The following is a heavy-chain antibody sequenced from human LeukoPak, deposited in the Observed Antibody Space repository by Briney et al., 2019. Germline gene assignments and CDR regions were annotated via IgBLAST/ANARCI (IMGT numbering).Heavy chain of an antibody. CDR2: ISAYNGNT. J-gene: IGHJ3*02. CDR1: GYTFTSYG. CDR3: ARDRSSNRYCSSTSCYQDDAFDI. V-gene: IGHV1-18*01. D-gene: IGHD2-2*01. Sequence: GASVKVSCKASGYTFTSYGISWVRQAPGQGLEWMGCISAYNGNTNYAQKLQGRVTMTTDTSTSTAYMELRSLRSDDTAVYYCARDRSSNRYCSSTSCYQDDAFDIWGQGTMVTVSS.